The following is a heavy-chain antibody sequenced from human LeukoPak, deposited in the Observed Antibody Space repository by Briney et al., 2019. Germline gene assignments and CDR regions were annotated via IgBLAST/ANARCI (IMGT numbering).Heavy chain of an antibody. CDR1: GGSISSYY. V-gene: IGHV4-4*07. CDR2: IYTSGNT. CDR3: ARSDDVLTGYCVNY. Sequence: SETLSLTCTVSGGSISSYYWSWIRQPAGKGLEWIGRIYTSGNTNYNPSLKSRVTMSVDTSKNQFSLKLSSVTAADTAVYYCARSDDVLTGYCVNYWGQGTLVTVSS. J-gene: IGHJ4*02. D-gene: IGHD3-9*01.